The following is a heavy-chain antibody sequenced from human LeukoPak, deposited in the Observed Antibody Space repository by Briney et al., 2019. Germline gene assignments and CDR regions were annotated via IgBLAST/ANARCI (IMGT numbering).Heavy chain of an antibody. CDR1: GFTFSGSA. D-gene: IGHD1-26*01. J-gene: IGHJ5*02. Sequence: PGGSLRLSCAASGFTFSGSAMHWVRQASGKGLEWVGRIRSKANSYATAYAASVKGRFTISRDDSKNTAYLQMNSLKTEDTAVYYCTRRPDRATIWFDPWGQGTLVTVSS. CDR2: IRSKANSYAT. CDR3: TRRPDRATIWFDP. V-gene: IGHV3-73*01.